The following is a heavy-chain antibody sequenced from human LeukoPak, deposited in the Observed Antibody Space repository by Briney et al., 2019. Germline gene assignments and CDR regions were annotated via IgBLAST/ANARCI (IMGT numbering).Heavy chain of an antibody. CDR3: ARDVSSDLDGDY. V-gene: IGHV3-30-3*01. CDR2: ISYDGSNK. CDR1: GFTFSSYA. Sequence: GGSLSLSCAASGFTFSSYAMHWVRQAPGKGLEWVAVISYDGSNKYYADSVKGRFTISRDNSKNTLYLQMNSLRAEDTAVYYCARDVSSDLDGDYWGQGTLVTVSS. J-gene: IGHJ4*02. D-gene: IGHD6-19*01.